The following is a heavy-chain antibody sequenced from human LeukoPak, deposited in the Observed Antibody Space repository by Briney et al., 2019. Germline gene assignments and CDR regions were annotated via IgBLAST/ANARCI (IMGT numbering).Heavy chain of an antibody. Sequence: SETLSLTCSVSGGSISSYYWSWIRQPAGKGLEWIGRIYTSGSTNYNPSLKSRVIMSVDTSKNQFSLKLSSVTAADTAVYYCARNIVVVPAAIGGYNWFDPWGQGTLVTVSS. CDR1: GGSISSYY. CDR2: IYTSGST. V-gene: IGHV4-4*07. CDR3: ARNIVVVPAAIGGYNWFDP. D-gene: IGHD2-2*02. J-gene: IGHJ5*02.